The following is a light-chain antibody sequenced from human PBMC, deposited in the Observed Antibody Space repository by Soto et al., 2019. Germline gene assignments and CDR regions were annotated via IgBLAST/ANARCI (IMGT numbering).Light chain of an antibody. CDR1: QSISTW. CDR3: QQYKSYYT. Sequence: DIPMTQSPSTLSASVGDRVTITCRASQSISTWLAWYQQKPGKAPNLLISDASSLESGVPSRFSGSGSGTDFTLTISSLQPDDFATYYCQQYKSYYTFGQGTKLEIK. CDR2: DAS. V-gene: IGKV1-5*01. J-gene: IGKJ2*01.